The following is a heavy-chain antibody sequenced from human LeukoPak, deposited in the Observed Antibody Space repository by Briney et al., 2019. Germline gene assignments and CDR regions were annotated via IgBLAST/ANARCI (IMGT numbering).Heavy chain of an antibody. V-gene: IGHV4-59*01. Sequence: PSETLSLTCTVSGGSISSYYWSWIRQPPGKGLEWIGYIYYSGSTNYNPSLKSRVTISADTSKNQFSLKLSSVTAADTAVYYCARVPQATYYDFWSGPVDAFDIWGQGTMVTVSS. D-gene: IGHD3-3*01. J-gene: IGHJ3*02. CDR2: IYYSGST. CDR1: GGSISSYY. CDR3: ARVPQATYYDFWSGPVDAFDI.